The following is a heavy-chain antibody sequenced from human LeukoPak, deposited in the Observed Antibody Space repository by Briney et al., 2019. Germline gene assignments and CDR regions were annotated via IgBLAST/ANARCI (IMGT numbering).Heavy chain of an antibody. CDR2: ILYSRST. CDR3: ARGPLYYFSYG. D-gene: IGHD2/OR15-2a*01. CDR1: GCTLSNYY. Sequence: PSETLSLTCTGSGCTLSNYYWSWIRQPPGKGLEWFAHILYSRSTIYNASANSLVSILTDTSKNQFFRRFRHVTSADTAVYYLARGPLYYFSYGWGEGNTFTVSS. J-gene: IGHJ6*02. V-gene: IGHV4-59*01.